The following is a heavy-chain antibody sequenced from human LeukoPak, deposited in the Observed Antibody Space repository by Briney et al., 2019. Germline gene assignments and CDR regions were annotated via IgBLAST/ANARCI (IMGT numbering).Heavy chain of an antibody. Sequence: PGGSLRLSCSASGFTFSSYAMHWVRQAPGKGLEYVSAISSNGGSTYYADSVKGRFTISRDNSKDTLYLQMSSLRAEDTAVYYCARGLPHYHGMDVWGQGTTVTVSS. CDR3: ARGLPHYHGMDV. J-gene: IGHJ6*02. CDR2: ISSNGGST. V-gene: IGHV3-64D*09. CDR1: GFTFSSYA.